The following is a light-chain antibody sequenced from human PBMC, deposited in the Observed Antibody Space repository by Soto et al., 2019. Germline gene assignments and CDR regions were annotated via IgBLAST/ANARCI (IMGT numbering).Light chain of an antibody. CDR3: QQRDIWPIT. Sequence: EIVLTQSPATLSLSPAERATLSCRTSQSVGGSLAWYQQRPGQAPGPLIYDASNRATGIPARFSGRGSGTDYPLTISSLEPEDFAVYYCQQRDIWPITFGQGTRLEIK. V-gene: IGKV3-11*01. J-gene: IGKJ5*01. CDR1: QSVGGS. CDR2: DAS.